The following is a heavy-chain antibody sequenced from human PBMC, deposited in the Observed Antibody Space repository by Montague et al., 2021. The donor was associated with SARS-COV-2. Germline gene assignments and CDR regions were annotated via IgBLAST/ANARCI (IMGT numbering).Heavy chain of an antibody. V-gene: IGHV4-59*13. CDR2: IYYNEKT. J-gene: IGHJ4*02. D-gene: IGHD1/OR15-1a*01. CDR3: AGGQQMNYFDF. Sequence: SETLSLTCAVSGASITTYYWSWIRQPPGQGLEWIGHIYYNEKTNYNPSLKSRVTISMDTPKNHFSLKVTSVTAADTALYFCAGGQQMNYFDFWGQGTLVTVSS. CDR1: GASITTYY.